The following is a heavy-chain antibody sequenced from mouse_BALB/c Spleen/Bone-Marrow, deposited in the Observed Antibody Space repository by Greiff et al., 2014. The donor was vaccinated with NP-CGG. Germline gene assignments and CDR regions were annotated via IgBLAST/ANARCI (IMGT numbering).Heavy chain of an antibody. CDR2: INPYNGAT. D-gene: IGHD1-1*01. CDR1: GYSFTGYY. J-gene: IGHJ2*01. Sequence: EVQLQQSGPELVKPGASVKISCKASGYSFTGYYMHWVKQSHVKSLEWIGRINPYNGATSYNQNFKDKASLTVDKSPSTAYMELHSLTSEDSAVYYCARGIYYGGYFDYWGQGTTLTVSS. CDR3: ARGIYYGGYFDY. V-gene: IGHV1-26*01.